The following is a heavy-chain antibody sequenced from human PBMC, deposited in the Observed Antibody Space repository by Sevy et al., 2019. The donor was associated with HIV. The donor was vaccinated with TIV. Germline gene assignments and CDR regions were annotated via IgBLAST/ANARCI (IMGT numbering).Heavy chain of an antibody. V-gene: IGHV4-61*02. Sequence: SEILSLTCTVSGGSLNIDSYYWDCLRQPAGKGLEWIGRMFIGGGTNFNSSLKSRVTFSVHTSNNYFSLKVLSVTAADTAVHCSARGPSQSWGQGTMVTVSS. J-gene: IGHJ5*02. CDR1: GGSLNIDSYY. CDR3: ARGPSQS. CDR2: MFIGGGT.